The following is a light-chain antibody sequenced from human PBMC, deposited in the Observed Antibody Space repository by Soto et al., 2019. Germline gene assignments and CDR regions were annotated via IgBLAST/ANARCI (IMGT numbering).Light chain of an antibody. Sequence: QAVVTQEPSLTVSPGGTVTLTSGSSTGAVTSGPYPYWFQQKPGQAPRTLIYDTSNKHSWTPPRFSGSLLGGKAALTLSGAQLEGEAEYYCLLSYSGARPVGFGGGTKLTVL. CDR3: LLSYSGARPVG. J-gene: IGLJ2*01. CDR1: TGAVTSGPY. V-gene: IGLV7-46*01. CDR2: DTS.